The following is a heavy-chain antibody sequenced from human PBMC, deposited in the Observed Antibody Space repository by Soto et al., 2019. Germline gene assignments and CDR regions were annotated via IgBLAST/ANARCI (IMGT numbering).Heavy chain of an antibody. D-gene: IGHD5-12*01. CDR2: INPSGGST. CDR1: GYTFTSHY. Sequence: GASVKVSCKASGYTFTSHYMHWARQAPGQGLEWMGIINPSGGSTSYAQKFQGRVTMTRDTSTSTVYMELSSLRSEDTAVYYCARVLGVEMATIYYWGQGTLVTVSS. J-gene: IGHJ4*02. V-gene: IGHV1-46*01. CDR3: ARVLGVEMATIYY.